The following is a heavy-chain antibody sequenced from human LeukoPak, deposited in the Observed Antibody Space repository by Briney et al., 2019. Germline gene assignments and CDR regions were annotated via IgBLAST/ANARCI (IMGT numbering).Heavy chain of an antibody. CDR2: IDPSSTYI. J-gene: IGHJ3*02. CDR1: GFTFRSYS. CDR3: AKGSIAAAWKRTDAFDI. D-gene: IGHD6-13*01. V-gene: IGHV3-21*01. Sequence: PGGSLRLSCAASGFTFRSYSMNWVRQAPGKGLEWVSAIDPSSTYIYYADSVKGRFTISRDNAENTLYLQMNSLRAEDTAVYYCAKGSIAAAWKRTDAFDIWGQGTMVTVSS.